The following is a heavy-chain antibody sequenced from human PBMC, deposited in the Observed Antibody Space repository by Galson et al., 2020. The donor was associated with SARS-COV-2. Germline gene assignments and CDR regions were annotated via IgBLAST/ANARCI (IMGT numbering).Heavy chain of an antibody. CDR2: LSHSGGT. CDR3: ARLHYGEYAPEAFDI. V-gene: IGHV4-30-2*01. CDR1: GTSISSGSYS. D-gene: IGHD4-17*01. Sequence: SETLSLTCAVSGTSISSGSYSWHWIRQPPGKGLEWIGYLSHSGGTYYNPSLKSRVTISGDRSKNQFSLRLSSVTAADTAVYYCARLHYGEYAPEAFDIWGPGTRVTVAS. J-gene: IGHJ3*02.